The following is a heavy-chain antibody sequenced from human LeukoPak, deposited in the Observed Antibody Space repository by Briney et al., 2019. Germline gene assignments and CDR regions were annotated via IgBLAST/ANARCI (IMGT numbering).Heavy chain of an antibody. CDR1: GFTFNKYA. V-gene: IGHV3-69-1*01. J-gene: IGHJ4*02. Sequence: GGSLRLSCAASGFTFNKYAMNWVRQAPGKGLEWVSGITGGGSRYYADSVKGRFTISRDNAKNSLYLQMNSLRAEDTAVYYCARGDYDFWSEFGYWGQGTLVTVSS. CDR3: ARGDYDFWSEFGY. CDR2: ITGGGSR. D-gene: IGHD3-3*01.